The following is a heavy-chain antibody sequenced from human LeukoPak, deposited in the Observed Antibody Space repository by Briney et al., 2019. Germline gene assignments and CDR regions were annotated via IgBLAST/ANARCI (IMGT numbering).Heavy chain of an antibody. CDR3: ATARLLWFGEFA. D-gene: IGHD3-10*01. J-gene: IGHJ4*02. V-gene: IGHV1-24*01. CDR2: FDPEDGET. Sequence: GASVKVSCKVSGYTLTELSMHWVRQAPGEGLEWMGGFDPEDGETIYAQKFQGRVTMTEDTSTDTAYMELSSLRSEDTAVYYCATARLLWFGEFAWGQGTLVTVPS. CDR1: GYTLTELS.